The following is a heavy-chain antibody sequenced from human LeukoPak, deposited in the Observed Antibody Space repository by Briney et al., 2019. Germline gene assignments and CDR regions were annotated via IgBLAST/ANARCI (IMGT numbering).Heavy chain of an antibody. J-gene: IGHJ4*02. V-gene: IGHV3-7*03. CDR2: IKQDGSEK. CDR3: AKAPVTSCRGAYCYPFDY. Sequence: GGSLRLSFAASGSTFISYWMSWVRQAPGKGLEWVANIKQDGSEKYYVGFVKGRFTISRDNSKNTLYLQMNSLRAEDAAVYYCAKAPVTSCRGAYCYPFDYWGQGTLVTVSS. CDR1: GSTFISYW. D-gene: IGHD2-21*01.